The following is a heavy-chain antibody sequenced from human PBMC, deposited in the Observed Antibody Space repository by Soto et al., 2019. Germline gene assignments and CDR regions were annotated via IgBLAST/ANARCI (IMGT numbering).Heavy chain of an antibody. J-gene: IGHJ4*02. CDR2: INPSGGRT. D-gene: IGHD3-10*01. CDR1: GYTFTSHH. CDR3: ARVGLGFGEFSFDF. V-gene: IGHV1-46*01. Sequence: ASVKVSCKASGYTFTSHHVHWVRRAPGQGLEWMGIINPSGGRTAYAQKFQGRISMTRDTSTSTVYMELGSLRSEDTAVYYCARVGLGFGEFSFDFWGQGTLVTVSS.